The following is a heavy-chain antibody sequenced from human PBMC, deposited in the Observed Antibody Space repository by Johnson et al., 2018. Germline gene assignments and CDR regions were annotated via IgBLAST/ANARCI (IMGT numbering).Heavy chain of an antibody. CDR3: ARDAVEMSTTCQH. Sequence: VQLGQAGGGLVQPGGSLGLSCAASGFTFSDYDMHWVRQATGKGLEWVAHIGTAGETCSPGSVKGRFPIPRENAKHSLYLQMNNLRAGDTAVYNSARDAVEMSTTCQHWGQGTLVTVSS. V-gene: IGHV3-13*01. J-gene: IGHJ1*01. CDR2: IGTAGET. CDR1: GFTFSDYD. D-gene: IGHD5-24*01.